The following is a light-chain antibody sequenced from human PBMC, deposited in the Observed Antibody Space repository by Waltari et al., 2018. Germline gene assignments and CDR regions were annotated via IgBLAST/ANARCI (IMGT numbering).Light chain of an antibody. CDR2: GAS. CDR1: QSINSN. Sequence: EIVMTQSPATLSVSPGERVTLSCRASQSINSNLAWYQQKPGQAPRLLIYGASTRATGIPARFSGSGSGTDFTLTISSLPYVDSPVYYCPQHNTWHLLAFGGRTK. CDR3: PQHNTWHLLA. J-gene: IGKJ4*01. V-gene: IGKV3-15*01.